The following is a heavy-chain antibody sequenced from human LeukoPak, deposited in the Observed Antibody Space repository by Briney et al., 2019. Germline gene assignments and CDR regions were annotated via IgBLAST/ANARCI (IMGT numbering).Heavy chain of an antibody. CDR3: GQYYYDSSGYYDAFDI. Sequence: ASVKVSCKASGNTFTGYYMHWVRQAPGQGLEWMGRINPNSGGTNYAQKFQGRVTMTRDTSISTAYMELSRLRSDDTAVYYCGQYYYDSSGYYDAFDIWGQGTMVTVSS. D-gene: IGHD3-22*01. V-gene: IGHV1-2*06. CDR1: GNTFTGYY. J-gene: IGHJ3*02. CDR2: INPNSGGT.